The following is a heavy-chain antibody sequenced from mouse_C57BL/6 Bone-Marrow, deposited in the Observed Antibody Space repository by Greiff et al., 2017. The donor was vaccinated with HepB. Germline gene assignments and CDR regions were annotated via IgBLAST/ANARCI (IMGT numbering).Heavy chain of an antibody. V-gene: IGHV1-72*01. D-gene: IGHD1-1*01. CDR1: GYTFTSYW. CDR3: ARPSTVVSLDAMDY. CDR2: IDPNSGGT. J-gene: IGHJ4*01. Sequence: VQLQQPGAELVKPGASVKLSCKASGYTFTSYWMHWVKQRPGRGLEWIGRIDPNSGGTKYNEKFKSKATLTVDKPSSTADMQLSSLTSEDSAVYYCARPSTVVSLDAMDYWGQGTSVTVSS.